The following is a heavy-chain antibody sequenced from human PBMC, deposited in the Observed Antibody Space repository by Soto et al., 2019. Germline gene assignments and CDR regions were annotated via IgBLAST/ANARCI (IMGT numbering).Heavy chain of an antibody. CDR1: GFSLSTSGVG. V-gene: IGHV2-5*02. D-gene: IGHD3-9*01. J-gene: IGHJ4*02. CDR3: AHKGPEDWPLDY. CDR2: VYWDDSK. Sequence: QITLKESGPTLVRPTQTLTLTCAFSGFSLSTSGVGVGWIRQPPGKALEWLAVVYWDDSKHYSPSLRSRLTITNDPPKSLVVLTMTNMDPMDTGTYYCAHKGPEDWPLDYWGQGTLVTVSS.